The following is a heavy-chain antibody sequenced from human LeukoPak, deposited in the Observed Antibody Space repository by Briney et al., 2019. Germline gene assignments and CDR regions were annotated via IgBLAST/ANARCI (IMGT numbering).Heavy chain of an antibody. CDR1: GFTFSDYY. Sequence: GALRLSCAASGFTFSDYYMSWIRQAPGKGLEWVSYISSSSSYTNYADSVKGRFTISRDNAKNSLYLQMNSLRAEDTAVYYCARQNSSSWYHYYYYYYGIDVCGKGTTVTVSS. J-gene: IGHJ6*04. CDR3: ARQNSSSWYHYYYYYYGIDV. V-gene: IGHV3-11*06. CDR2: ISSSSSYT. D-gene: IGHD6-13*01.